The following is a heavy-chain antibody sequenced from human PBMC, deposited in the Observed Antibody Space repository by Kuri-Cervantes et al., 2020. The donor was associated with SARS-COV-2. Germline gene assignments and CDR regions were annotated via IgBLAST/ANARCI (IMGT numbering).Heavy chain of an antibody. Sequence: GGSLRLSCAASGFTFSSYDMHWVRQATGKGLEWVSAIGTAGDPYYPGSVKGRFTISRDNSKNTLYLQMNSLRAEDTAVYYCAKDYVSTYSYGYDYWGQGTLVTVSS. CDR1: GFTFSSYD. D-gene: IGHD5-18*01. V-gene: IGHV3-13*05. J-gene: IGHJ4*02. CDR2: IGTAGDP. CDR3: AKDYVSTYSYGYDY.